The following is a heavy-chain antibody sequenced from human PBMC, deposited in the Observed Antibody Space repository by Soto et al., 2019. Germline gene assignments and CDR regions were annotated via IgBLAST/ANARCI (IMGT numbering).Heavy chain of an antibody. CDR2: IYYSGST. D-gene: IGHD1-26*01. J-gene: IGHJ5*02. Sequence: SETLSLTCTVSGGSISSYYWSWIRQPPGKGLEWIGYIYYSGSTNYNPSLKSRVTISVDTSKNQFSLKLSSVTAADTAVYYCARSVGWFDPWGQGTLVTVSS. CDR3: ARSVGWFDP. V-gene: IGHV4-59*01. CDR1: GGSISSYY.